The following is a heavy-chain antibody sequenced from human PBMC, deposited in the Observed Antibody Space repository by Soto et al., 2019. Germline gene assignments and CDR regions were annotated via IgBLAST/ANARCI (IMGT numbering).Heavy chain of an antibody. CDR3: ARGGRIAVAGTRGWFDP. CDR2: IKQDGSEK. V-gene: IGHV3-7*03. J-gene: IGHJ5*02. CDR1: GFTFSSYW. Sequence: EVQLVESGGGLGQPGGSLRLSCAASGFTFSSYWMSWVRQAPGKGLEWVANIKQDGSEKYYVDSVKGRFTISRDNAKNSLYLQMNSLRAEDTAVYYCARGGRIAVAGTRGWFDPWGQGTLVTVSS. D-gene: IGHD6-19*01.